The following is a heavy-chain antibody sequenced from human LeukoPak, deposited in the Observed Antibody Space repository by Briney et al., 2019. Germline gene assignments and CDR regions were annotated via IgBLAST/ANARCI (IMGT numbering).Heavy chain of an antibody. V-gene: IGHV4-39*07. D-gene: IGHD6-6*01. CDR2: IYYSGST. CDR1: GGSISSSSYY. CDR3: ARYIAARSKSFDP. J-gene: IGHJ5*02. Sequence: SETLSLTCTVSGGSISSSSYYWGWIRQPPGKGLEWIGSIYYSGSTYYNPSLKSRVTISVDTSKNQFSLKLSSVTAADTAVYYCARYIAARSKSFDPWGQGTLVTVSS.